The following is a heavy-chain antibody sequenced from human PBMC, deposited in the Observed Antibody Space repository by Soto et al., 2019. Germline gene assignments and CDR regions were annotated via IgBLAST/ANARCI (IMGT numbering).Heavy chain of an antibody. V-gene: IGHV4-31*03. CDR2: IYYSGST. J-gene: IGHJ4*02. CDR1: GGSISSGGYY. Sequence: QVQLQESGPGLVKPSQTLSLTCTVSGGSISSGGYYWSWIRQHPGKGLEWIGYIYYSGSTYYNPSVKRRVTISVDTSKNQVSLKLSSVTAADTAVYYCAIGRRDSSGYHVDYWGQGTLVTVSS. CDR3: AIGRRDSSGYHVDY. D-gene: IGHD3-22*01.